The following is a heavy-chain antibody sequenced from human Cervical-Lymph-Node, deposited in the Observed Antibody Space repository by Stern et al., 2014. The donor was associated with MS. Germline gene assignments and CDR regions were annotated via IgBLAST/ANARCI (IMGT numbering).Heavy chain of an antibody. CDR3: AREGGNTAEYFQH. D-gene: IGHD4-23*01. J-gene: IGHJ1*01. CDR1: GFTFSSSG. Sequence: VQLLASGGGVVQPGRSLRLSCAASGFTFSSSGMHWVRQAPGKGLEWLAIIWYDGSNRYYADSVKGRFTISRDNSKNTLYLQMNSLRAEDTAVYYCAREGGNTAEYFQHWGQGTLVTVSS. CDR2: IWYDGSNR. V-gene: IGHV3-33*01.